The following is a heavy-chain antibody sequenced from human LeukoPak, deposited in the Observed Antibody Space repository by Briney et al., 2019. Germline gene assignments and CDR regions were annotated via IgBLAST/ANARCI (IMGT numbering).Heavy chain of an antibody. CDR1: GGSISSGDYY. D-gene: IGHD6-13*01. CDR2: ISYSGTT. J-gene: IGHJ4*02. Sequence: PSQTLSLTCTVSGGSISSGDYYWSWIRQPPGKGLEWIGYISYSGTTYYNPSLKSRGTISEDTSKNQFSLKLTSVTAADTAVYYCARGSSWYYFDYWGQGTLVTVSS. CDR3: ARGSSWYYFDY. V-gene: IGHV4-30-4*01.